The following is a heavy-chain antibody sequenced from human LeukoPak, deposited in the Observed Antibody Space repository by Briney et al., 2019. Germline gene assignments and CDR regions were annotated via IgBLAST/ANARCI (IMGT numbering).Heavy chain of an antibody. D-gene: IGHD3-22*01. V-gene: IGHV3-23*01. CDR2: ISRSSSTI. Sequence: PEGSLRLSCAASGFTFSSYAMSWVRQAPGKGLEWVSYISRSSSTIYYADSVKGRFTISRDNYKNTLYLQMNSLRAEDTAVYYCAKVDYYDSSGNYPNWFDPWGQGTLVTVSS. CDR3: AKVDYYDSSGNYPNWFDP. CDR1: GFTFSSYA. J-gene: IGHJ5*02.